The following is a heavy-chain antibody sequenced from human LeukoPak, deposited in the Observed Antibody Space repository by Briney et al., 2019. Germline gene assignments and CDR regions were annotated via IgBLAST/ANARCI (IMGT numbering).Heavy chain of an antibody. CDR1: GGSISSYY. CDR2: IYYSGST. CDR3: ARSSAYYDYVWGSYRPRYCFDY. Sequence: SETLSLTCTVSGGSISSYYWSWIRQPPGKGLEWIGYIYYSGSTNYNPSLKSRVTISVDTSKNQFSLKLSSVTAADTAVYYCARSSAYYDYVWGSYRPRYCFDYWGHGTLVTVSS. V-gene: IGHV4-59*01. D-gene: IGHD3-16*01. J-gene: IGHJ4*01.